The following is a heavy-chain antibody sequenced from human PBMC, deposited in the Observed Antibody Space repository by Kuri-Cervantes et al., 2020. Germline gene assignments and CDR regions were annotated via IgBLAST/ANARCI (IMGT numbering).Heavy chain of an antibody. CDR3: AKGGGSILDDAFDI. V-gene: IGHV3-23*01. Sequence: GESLKISCAASGFTFSSYWMSWVRQAPGKGLDWVSTIISGAGTHYADSVRGRFTISRDNSKNTLYLQMNSLRDEDTGIYYCAKGGGSILDDAFDIWGQGTMVTDSS. CDR1: GFTFSSYW. CDR2: IISGAGT. J-gene: IGHJ3*02. D-gene: IGHD2-15*01.